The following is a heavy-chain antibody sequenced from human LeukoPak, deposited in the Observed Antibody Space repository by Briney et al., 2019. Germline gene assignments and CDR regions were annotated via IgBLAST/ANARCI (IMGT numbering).Heavy chain of an antibody. D-gene: IGHD3-10*02. J-gene: IGHJ6*04. CDR1: GFTFSSYN. CDR2: ISTSSSYI. CDR3: AELGITMIGGV. Sequence: PGGSLRLSCAASGFTFSSYNMNWVRQAQGKGLEWVSSISTSSSYIYYADSVKGRFTISRDNARNSLYLQMNSLRAEDTAVYYCAELGITMIGGVWGKGTTVTISS. V-gene: IGHV3-21*01.